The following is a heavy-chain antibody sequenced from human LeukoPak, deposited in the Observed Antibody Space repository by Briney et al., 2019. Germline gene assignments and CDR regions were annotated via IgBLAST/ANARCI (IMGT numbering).Heavy chain of an antibody. Sequence: PGGSLRLSCAASGFTFSSYAMSWVRQTPGKGLEWVSAISGSGGSTYYADSVKGRFTISRDNSKNTLYLQMNSLRAEDTAVYYCAKPSRDSSGYYFDYWGQGTLVTVSS. J-gene: IGHJ4*02. CDR2: ISGSGGST. CDR1: GFTFSSYA. V-gene: IGHV3-23*01. D-gene: IGHD3-22*01. CDR3: AKPSRDSSGYYFDY.